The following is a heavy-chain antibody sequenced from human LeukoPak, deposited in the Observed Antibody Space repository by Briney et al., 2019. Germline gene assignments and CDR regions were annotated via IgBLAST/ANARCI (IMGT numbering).Heavy chain of an antibody. CDR3: TTEESSGSLGY. V-gene: IGHV3-15*01. D-gene: IGHD3-10*01. CDR2: IKSKTDGGTT. J-gene: IGHJ4*02. Sequence: GGSLRLSCAASGITFSNAWMSWVRQAPGKGLEWVGRIKSKTDGGTTDYAAPVKGRFTISRDDSKNTLYLQMNSLKTEDTAVYYCTTEESSGSLGYWGQGTLVTVSS. CDR1: GITFSNAW.